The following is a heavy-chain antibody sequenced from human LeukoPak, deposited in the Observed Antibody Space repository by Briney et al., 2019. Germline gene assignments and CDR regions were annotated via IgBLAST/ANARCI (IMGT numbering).Heavy chain of an antibody. CDR2: INPNSGGT. V-gene: IGHV1-2*06. D-gene: IGHD3-9*01. CDR3: ARSPGPVYFDWLSRVDYFDY. Sequence: GASVKVSCKASGYTFTGYYMHWVRQAPGQGLEWMGRINPNSGGTNYAQKFQGRVTMTRDTSISTAYMELSRLSSDDTAVYYCARSPGPVYFDWLSRVDYFDYWGQGTLVTVSS. J-gene: IGHJ4*02. CDR1: GYTFTGYY.